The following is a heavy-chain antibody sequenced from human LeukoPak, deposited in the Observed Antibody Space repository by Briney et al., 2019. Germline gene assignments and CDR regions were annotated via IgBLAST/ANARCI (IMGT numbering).Heavy chain of an antibody. D-gene: IGHD6-19*01. CDR2: IYPDDSDT. Sequence: GESLKISCKSSGYSFTNYWIGWVRQMPGKGLEWMGIIYPDDSDTRYSPSFQGQVTISADKSIITAYLQWSSLRASDSAMYYCARPIAVTGSYYFDYWGQGTLVTVSS. J-gene: IGHJ4*02. CDR3: ARPIAVTGSYYFDY. CDR1: GYSFTNYW. V-gene: IGHV5-51*01.